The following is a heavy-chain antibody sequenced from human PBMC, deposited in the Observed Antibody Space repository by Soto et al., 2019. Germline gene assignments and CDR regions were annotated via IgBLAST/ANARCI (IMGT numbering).Heavy chain of an antibody. D-gene: IGHD1-26*01. V-gene: IGHV3-30*03. J-gene: IGHJ4*02. CDR3: SSATPSFDY. CDR2: ISYDGSNK. CDR1: GFTFSSYG. Sequence: PGGSLRLSCAASGFTFSSYGMHWVRQAPGKGLEWVAVISYDGSNKYYADSVKGRFTISRDNSKNTLYLQMNSLRAEDTAVYYCSSATPSFDYWGQGTLVTVSS.